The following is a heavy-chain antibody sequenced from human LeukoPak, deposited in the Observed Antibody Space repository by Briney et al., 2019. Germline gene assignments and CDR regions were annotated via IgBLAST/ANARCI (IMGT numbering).Heavy chain of an antibody. Sequence: GASVKVSCKASGGTFSNYAISWVRQAPGQGLEWMGRIIPFLDKADYAQKFQGRVTVTADKSTSTAYMELSSLRSEDTAVYYCASARPREDVDTAKLNWGQGTLVTVSS. J-gene: IGHJ4*02. CDR3: ASARPREDVDTAKLN. V-gene: IGHV1-69*04. D-gene: IGHD5-18*01. CDR1: GGTFSNYA. CDR2: IIPFLDKA.